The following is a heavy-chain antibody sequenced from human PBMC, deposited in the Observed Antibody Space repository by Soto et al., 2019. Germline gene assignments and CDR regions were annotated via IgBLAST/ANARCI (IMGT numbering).Heavy chain of an antibody. D-gene: IGHD6-19*01. CDR2: IYYSGST. J-gene: IGHJ4*02. CDR3: ARHVPWLVTFDY. CDR1: GGSISSYY. Sequence: QVQLQESGPGLVKPSETLSLTCTVSGGSISSYYWSWIRQPPGKGLEWIGDIYYSGSTNYNPSLKSRVTISVDTPKNQFSLKLSSVTAADTAVYYCARHVPWLVTFDYWGQGTLVTVSS. V-gene: IGHV4-59*08.